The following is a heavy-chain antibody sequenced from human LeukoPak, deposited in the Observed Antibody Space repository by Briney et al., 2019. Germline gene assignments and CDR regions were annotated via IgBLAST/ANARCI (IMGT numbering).Heavy chain of an antibody. V-gene: IGHV3-48*03. J-gene: IGHJ4*02. D-gene: IGHD4-17*01. CDR2: ISSSGSTI. CDR1: GFTFSSYE. CDR3: ARGVGDYGYYFDY. Sequence: GGSLRLSCAASGFTFSSYEMNCVRQAPGKGLEWVSYISSSGSTIYYADSVKGRFTISRDNAKNSLYLQMNSLRAEDTAVYYCARGVGDYGYYFDYWGQGTLVTVSS.